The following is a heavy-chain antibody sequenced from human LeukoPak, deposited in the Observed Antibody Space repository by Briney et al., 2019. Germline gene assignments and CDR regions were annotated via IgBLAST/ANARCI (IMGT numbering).Heavy chain of an antibody. CDR3: ARDGAPYGDYHWFDY. CDR2: IEADGSEE. J-gene: IGHJ4*02. D-gene: IGHD4-17*01. CDR1: GFTFSSFW. V-gene: IGHV3-7*01. Sequence: GGSLRLSCEASGFTFSSFWMTWVRQTPGKGLEWVANIEADGSEEYYLDSVRGRFTISRDNAKNSLYLQMNSLRAEDTAVYYCARDGAPYGDYHWFDYWGQGTLVTVSS.